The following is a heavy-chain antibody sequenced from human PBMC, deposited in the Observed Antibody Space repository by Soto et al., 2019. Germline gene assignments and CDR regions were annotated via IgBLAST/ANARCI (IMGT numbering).Heavy chain of an antibody. CDR3: ARGRTWIYYYDSSGYFDY. CDR1: GVSIISYY. V-gene: IGHV4-59*01. J-gene: IGHJ4*02. CDR2: IYYSGST. D-gene: IGHD3-22*01. Sequence: LSLTCTVSGVSIISYYLSWIRQPPGKGLEWIGYIYYSGSTNYNPSLKSRVTISVDTSKNQFSLKLSSVTAADTAVYYCARGRTWIYYYDSSGYFDYWGQGTLVTVSS.